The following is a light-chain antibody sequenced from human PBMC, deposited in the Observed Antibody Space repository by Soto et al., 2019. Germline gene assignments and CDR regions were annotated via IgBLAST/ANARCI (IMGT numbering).Light chain of an antibody. Sequence: DIQMTQSPSTLSAFVGDRVTITCRASQSISNWLAWYQQKPGKAPKLLIYKASSLESGVPSRFSGSGSGTESTLTISSLQPDDFATYYCQQYNSSFGQGTKLEIK. CDR1: QSISNW. CDR3: QQYNSS. CDR2: KAS. V-gene: IGKV1-5*03. J-gene: IGKJ2*01.